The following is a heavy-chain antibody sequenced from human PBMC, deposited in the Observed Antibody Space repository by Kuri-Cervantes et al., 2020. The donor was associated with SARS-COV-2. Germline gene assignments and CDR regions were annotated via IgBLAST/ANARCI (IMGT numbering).Heavy chain of an antibody. CDR1: GFTFGSYV. D-gene: IGHD2-21*02. V-gene: IGHV3-23*01. CDR3: ARAYCGGDCEFDY. Sequence: GGSLRLSCAASGFTFGSYVMNWVRQAPGKGLEWVSTIGVSGGSTYYADSVKGRFTISRDSSENTLYLQMNSLRAEDTAVYYCARAYCGGDCEFDYWGQGTLVTVSS. CDR2: IGVSGGST. J-gene: IGHJ4*02.